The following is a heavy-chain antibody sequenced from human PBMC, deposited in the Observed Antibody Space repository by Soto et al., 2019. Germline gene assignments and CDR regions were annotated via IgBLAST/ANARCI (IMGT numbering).Heavy chain of an antibody. CDR3: ARERDGHTANWFDP. D-gene: IGHD2-21*02. Sequence: EVQVVETGGGLVQPGGSLRLSCAVSGFTVSSNYMSWVRQPPGKGPEWVSGIYSGGSTYYSDSVKGRSTNSRDNSKNTLYPQMNSLRSEDTAVYYGARERDGHTANWFDPWGQGTLVTVSS. V-gene: IGHV3-53*02. CDR2: IYSGGST. J-gene: IGHJ5*02. CDR1: GFTVSSNY.